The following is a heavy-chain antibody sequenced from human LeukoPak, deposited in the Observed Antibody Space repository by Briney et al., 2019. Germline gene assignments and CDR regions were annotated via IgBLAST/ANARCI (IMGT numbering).Heavy chain of an antibody. V-gene: IGHV3-11*06. CDR2: VNNSSSYP. Sequence: SLTLSCAASGFTFSDYYLRWLRQAPGKELAWVSYVNNSSSYPNLPDSVKGRFTISRNNAKNSLYLQMNSLRCEDTAVYYCARDDGMNYCMDGWGKGTTVTVYS. CDR1: GFTFSDYY. CDR3: ARDDGMNYCMDG. J-gene: IGHJ6*04. D-gene: IGHD1-1*01.